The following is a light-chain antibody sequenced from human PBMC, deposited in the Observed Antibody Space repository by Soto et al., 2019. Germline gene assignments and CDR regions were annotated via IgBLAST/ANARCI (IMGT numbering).Light chain of an antibody. J-gene: IGKJ5*01. Sequence: VLTQSPDTLSLSPVEIATLSFTASQSVGSSSLGWYQQKPGQAPRLVIFDISNRATGIPDRFSGSGSGTDCTLTISRLEPEHFAVYYCQQYNNWPPITFGQGTRLEIK. V-gene: IGKV3-20*01. CDR2: DIS. CDR3: QQYNNWPPIT. CDR1: QSVGSSS.